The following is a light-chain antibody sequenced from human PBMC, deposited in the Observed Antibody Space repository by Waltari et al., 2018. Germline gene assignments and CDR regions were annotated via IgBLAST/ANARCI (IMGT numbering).Light chain of an antibody. Sequence: QSALTQPASVSGSPGQSITISCTGTSSDVGNYKRVSWYQQHPGKAPKLMIYAVSKRPSGVSDRFSGSKSGDMASLTISGLQPEDEAVYFCSSYAGSSKGVFGGGTKVTVL. V-gene: IGLV2-23*02. CDR3: SSYAGSSKGV. CDR1: SSDVGNYKR. J-gene: IGLJ2*01. CDR2: AVS.